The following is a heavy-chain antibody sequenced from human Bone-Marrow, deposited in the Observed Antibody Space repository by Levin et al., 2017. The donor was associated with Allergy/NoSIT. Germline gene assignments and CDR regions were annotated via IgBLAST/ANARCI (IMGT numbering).Heavy chain of an antibody. J-gene: IGHJ4*02. CDR1: GFTFSSYS. CDR2: ISRSSGTI. V-gene: IGHV3-48*02. Sequence: LSLTCAASGFTFSSYSMNWVRQAPGKGLEWVSYISRSSGTIYYADSVKGRVTISRDNAKNSLFLQMNSLRDEDTAVYYCARDLRINGIAVTNDYWGQGTQVTVSS. CDR3: ARDLRINGIAVTNDY. D-gene: IGHD6-19*01.